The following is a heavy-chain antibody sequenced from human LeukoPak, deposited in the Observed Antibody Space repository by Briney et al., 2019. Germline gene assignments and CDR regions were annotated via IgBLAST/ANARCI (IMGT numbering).Heavy chain of an antibody. CDR1: RGSISSGSYY. CDR2: IFTSGTT. CDR3: ARAIWFGEGHDY. V-gene: IGHV4-61*02. D-gene: IGHD3-10*01. Sequence: KPSETLSLTCTVSRGSISSGSYYWSWIRQPAGKGLEWIGRIFTSGTTNYNPSLKSRAAISLDTSKNYFSLKLSSVTAADTAVYYCARAIWFGEGHDYWGQGTLVTVSS. J-gene: IGHJ4*02.